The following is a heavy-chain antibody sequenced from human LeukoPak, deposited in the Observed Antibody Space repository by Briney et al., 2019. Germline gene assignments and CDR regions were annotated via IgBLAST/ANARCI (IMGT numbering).Heavy chain of an antibody. V-gene: IGHV3-48*03. Sequence: GGPLRLSCAASGFTFSSYAMSWVRQAPGKGLEWVSYISSSGSTIYYADSVKGRFTISRDNAKNSLYLQMNSLRAEDTAVYYCAELGITMIGGVWGKGTTVTISS. CDR3: AELGITMIGGV. J-gene: IGHJ6*04. D-gene: IGHD3-10*02. CDR2: ISSSGSTI. CDR1: GFTFSSYA.